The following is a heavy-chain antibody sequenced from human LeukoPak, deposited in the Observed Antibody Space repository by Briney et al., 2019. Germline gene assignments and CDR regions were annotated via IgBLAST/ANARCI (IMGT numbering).Heavy chain of an antibody. V-gene: IGHV1-69*04. CDR3: ARDRWGVVVTPNWFDP. Sequence: SVKVSCKASGGTFSSYAVSWVRQAPGQGLEWMGRIIPILGIANYAQKFQGRVTITADKSTSTACMELSSLRSEDTAVYYCARDRWGVVVTPNWFDPWGQGTLVTVSS. CDR2: IIPILGIA. J-gene: IGHJ5*02. CDR1: GGTFSSYA. D-gene: IGHD3-22*01.